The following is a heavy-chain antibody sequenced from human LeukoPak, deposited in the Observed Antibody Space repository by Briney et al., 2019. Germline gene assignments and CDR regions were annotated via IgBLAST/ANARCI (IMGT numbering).Heavy chain of an antibody. Sequence: GGSLRLSCAASGFIFRNYWMDWVRQAPGKGLEWVANIKQDGSEKNYVDSVKGRFIISRDNAKNSLYLQMNTLRADDTAVYYCARDGFGTGSNWGQGTLVTVSS. CDR1: GFIFRNYW. CDR3: ARDGFGTGSN. V-gene: IGHV3-7*03. D-gene: IGHD3-16*01. J-gene: IGHJ4*02. CDR2: IKQDGSEK.